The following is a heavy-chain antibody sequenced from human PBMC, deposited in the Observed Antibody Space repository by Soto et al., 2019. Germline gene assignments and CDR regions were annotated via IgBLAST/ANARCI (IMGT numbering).Heavy chain of an antibody. CDR3: ARERLGLGGAFDI. V-gene: IGHV1-2*04. J-gene: IGHJ3*02. D-gene: IGHD3-16*01. Sequence: GASVKVSCKASGCTFTGYYMHWVRQAPGQGLEWMGWINPNSGGTNYAQKFQGWVTMTRDTSISTAYMELSRLRSDDTAVYYCARERLGLGGAFDIWGQGTMVTVSS. CDR1: GCTFTGYY. CDR2: INPNSGGT.